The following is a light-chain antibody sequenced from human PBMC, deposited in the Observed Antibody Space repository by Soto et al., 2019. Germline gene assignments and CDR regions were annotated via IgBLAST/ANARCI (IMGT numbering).Light chain of an antibody. Sequence: QSALTQPPSASGSPGQSVTISCTGTSSDVGGYNYVSWFQQHPGKAPKLIIHEVNQRPSGVPDRFSDSKSGNTASLTVSGLQAEDEGTYYCSSYGGYNNVVFGTGTKVTVL. V-gene: IGLV2-8*01. CDR1: SSDVGGYNY. CDR2: EVN. CDR3: SSYGGYNNVV. J-gene: IGLJ1*01.